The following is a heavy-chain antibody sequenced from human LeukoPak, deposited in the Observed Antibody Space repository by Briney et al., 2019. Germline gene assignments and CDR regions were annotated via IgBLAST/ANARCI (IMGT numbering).Heavy chain of an antibody. V-gene: IGHV3-30*18. Sequence: QPGGSLRLSCAASGFTFTSYGMHWVRQAPDKGLEWVAVISYDGSNKYYADSVKGRFTISRDNSKNTLYLRMNSLRAEDTAVYYCAKGAGWEGRDYFDYWGQGTLVTVSS. CDR3: AKGAGWEGRDYFDY. CDR2: ISYDGSNK. CDR1: GFTFTSYG. J-gene: IGHJ4*02. D-gene: IGHD1-26*01.